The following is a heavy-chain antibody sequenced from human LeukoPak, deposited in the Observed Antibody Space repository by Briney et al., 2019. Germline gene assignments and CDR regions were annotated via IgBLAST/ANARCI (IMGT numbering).Heavy chain of an antibody. CDR1: GFSFSSYA. CDR2: ISGTGGRT. V-gene: IGHV3-23*01. D-gene: IGHD6-13*01. J-gene: IGHJ1*01. Sequence: GGSLRLSCAASGFSFSSYAMGWVRQAPGKGLEWVSSISGTGGRTYYADSVKGRITISRDNSRNTLSLQMNSLRVEDTAVYFCAKGPYSDSSEWFQYWGRGTLVTVTS. CDR3: AKGPYSDSSEWFQY.